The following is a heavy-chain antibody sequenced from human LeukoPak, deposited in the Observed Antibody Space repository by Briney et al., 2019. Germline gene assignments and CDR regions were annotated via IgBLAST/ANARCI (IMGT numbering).Heavy chain of an antibody. D-gene: IGHD6-6*01. J-gene: IGHJ4*02. CDR3: ARDGRQLVLDY. CDR1: GGSISSYY. CDR2: IYYSGST. V-gene: IGHV4-59*12. Sequence: SETLSLTCTVSGGSISSYYWSWIRQPPGKGLEWIGYIYYSGSTNYNPSLRSRVTMSVETSKNQFSLKLSSVTAADTAVYYCARDGRQLVLDYWGQGILVTVSS.